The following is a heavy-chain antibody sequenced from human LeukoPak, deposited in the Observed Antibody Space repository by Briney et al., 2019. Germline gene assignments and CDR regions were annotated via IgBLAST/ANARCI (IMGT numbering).Heavy chain of an antibody. J-gene: IGHJ6*03. V-gene: IGHV1-69*05. CDR3: ARGVPIRDYYYYYMDV. CDR1: GGTFSSYA. CDR2: IIPIFGTA. Sequence: GASVKVSCKASGGTFSSYAISWVRQAPGQGLEWMGRIIPIFGTANYAQKFQGRVTITTDESTSTAYMELSSLRSEDTAVYYCARGVPIRDYYYYYMDVWGTGTTVTVSS. D-gene: IGHD5-24*01.